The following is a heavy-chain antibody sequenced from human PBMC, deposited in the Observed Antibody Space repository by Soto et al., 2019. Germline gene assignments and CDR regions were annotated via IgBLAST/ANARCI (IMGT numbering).Heavy chain of an antibody. J-gene: IGHJ4*02. D-gene: IGHD6-13*01. CDR3: ARGSTGYSSSWYRY. Sequence: LSLTCTVSGGSISSYYWSWIRQPPGKGLEWIGYIYNSGSTNYNPSLKSRVTISVDTSKNQFSLKLSSVTAADTAVYYCARGSTGYSSSWYRYWGQGTLVTVSS. CDR1: GGSISSYY. CDR2: IYNSGST. V-gene: IGHV4-59*08.